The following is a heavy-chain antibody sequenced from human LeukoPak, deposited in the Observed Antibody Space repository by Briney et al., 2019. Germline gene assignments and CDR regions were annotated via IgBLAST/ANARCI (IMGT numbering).Heavy chain of an antibody. J-gene: IGHJ4*02. CDR1: GFTFDDYA. D-gene: IGHD3-3*01. Sequence: GGSLRLSCAASGFTFDDYAMHWVRQASGKGLEWVGRIRSKANSYATAYAASVKGRFTISRDDSKNTAYLQMNSLKTEDTAVYYCTSYDLGDDYWGQGTLVTVSS. CDR2: IRSKANSYAT. CDR3: TSYDLGDDY. V-gene: IGHV3-73*01.